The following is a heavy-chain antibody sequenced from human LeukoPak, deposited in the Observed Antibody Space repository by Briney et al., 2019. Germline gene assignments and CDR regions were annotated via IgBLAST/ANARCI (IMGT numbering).Heavy chain of an antibody. V-gene: IGHV4-39*01. Sequence: PSETLSLTCTVSGGSISSSSYYWGWIRQPPGKGLEWIGSIYYSGSTYYNPSLKSRVTISVDTSKNQFSLKLSSVTAADTAVYYCARHAPPWYNWNDIAFDIWGQGTMVTVSS. CDR1: GGSISSSSYY. J-gene: IGHJ3*02. D-gene: IGHD1-1*01. CDR2: IYYSGST. CDR3: ARHAPPWYNWNDIAFDI.